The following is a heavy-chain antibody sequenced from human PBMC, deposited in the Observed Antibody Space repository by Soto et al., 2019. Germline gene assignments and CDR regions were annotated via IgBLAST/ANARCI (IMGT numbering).Heavy chain of an antibody. CDR3: ARGGYGYCSGCSCSSSCLYFYL. D-gene: IGHD2-15*01. Sequence: QVQLVQSGAEVKKPGASVKVSCKASGYTFTSYGISWVRQAPGQGREWMGCISAYNGNTNYAQKRQGRVTMTTDTSSRTAYMEVRILRSDDPAVYYCARGGYGYCSGCSCSSSCLYFYLWGRGTLVTVSS. J-gene: IGHJ2*01. CDR1: GYTFTSYG. CDR2: ISAYNGNT. V-gene: IGHV1-18*01.